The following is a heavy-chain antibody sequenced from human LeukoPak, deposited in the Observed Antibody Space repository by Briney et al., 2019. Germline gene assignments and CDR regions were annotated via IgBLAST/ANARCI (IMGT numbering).Heavy chain of an antibody. D-gene: IGHD3-10*01. J-gene: IGHJ4*02. CDR3: AKHLWRDLLWFGEGYYFGY. CDR2: ISGDGGTT. Sequence: GSLRLSCAASGFPFSNYAMSWVRQAPGKGLECVSVISGDGGTTYYADSVKGRFTISRDNSKNTLYLQMNSLRAEDTAVYYCAKHLWRDLLWFGEGYYFGYWGQGTLVTVSS. V-gene: IGHV3-23*01. CDR1: GFPFSNYA.